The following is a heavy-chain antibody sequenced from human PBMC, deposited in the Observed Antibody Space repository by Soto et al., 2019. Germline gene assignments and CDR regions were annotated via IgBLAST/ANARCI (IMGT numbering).Heavy chain of an antibody. Sequence: SETLSLTCTVSGGSISSSSYYWGWIRQPPGKGLEWIGNIYYSGSTYYNXXXXXXXXISVDTSKNQFSLKLSSVTAADTAVYYCARSGSSNCFDPWGQGTLVTVSS. V-gene: IGHV4-39*01. J-gene: IGHJ5*02. CDR2: IYYSGST. CDR3: ARSGSSNCFDP. D-gene: IGHD5-12*01. CDR1: GGSISSSSYY.